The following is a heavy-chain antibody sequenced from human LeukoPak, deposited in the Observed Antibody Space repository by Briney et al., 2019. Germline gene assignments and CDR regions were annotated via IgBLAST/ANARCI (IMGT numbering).Heavy chain of an antibody. Sequence: GGSLRLSCAASGFTFSSYGMHWVRQAPGKGLEWVAIISYNGGEKYYVDSVKGRFTISRDNSKSTLYLQMNSLRLEDTAMYYCAKDRLFLTGPRSYYMDVWGKGTTVTVSS. J-gene: IGHJ6*03. CDR3: AKDRLFLTGPRSYYMDV. D-gene: IGHD3-9*01. CDR2: ISYNGGEK. CDR1: GFTFSSYG. V-gene: IGHV3-30*18.